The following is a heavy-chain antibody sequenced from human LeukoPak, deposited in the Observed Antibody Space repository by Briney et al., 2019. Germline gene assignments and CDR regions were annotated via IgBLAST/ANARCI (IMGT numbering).Heavy chain of an antibody. CDR3: ARDRDILTGYFDSFGFDY. V-gene: IGHV1-46*01. CDR2: INPSGGST. D-gene: IGHD3-9*01. Sequence: GSSVKVSCKASGGTFSSYAISWVRQAPGQGLEWMGIINPSGGSTSYAQKFQGRVTMTRDMSTSTVYMELSSLRSEDTAVYYCARDRDILTGYFDSFGFDYWGQGTLVTVSS. CDR1: GGTFSSYA. J-gene: IGHJ4*02.